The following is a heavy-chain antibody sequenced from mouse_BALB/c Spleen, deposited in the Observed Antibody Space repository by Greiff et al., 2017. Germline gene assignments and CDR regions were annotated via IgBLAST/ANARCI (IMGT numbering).Heavy chain of an antibody. J-gene: IGHJ2*01. D-gene: IGHD1-1*01. CDR1: GFNIKDYY. CDR3: NAYITTVVKRDFDY. CDR2: IDPENGDT. V-gene: IGHV14-4*02. Sequence: QLQQSGAELVRSGASVKLSCTASGFNIKDYYMHWVKQRPEQGLEWIGWIDPENGDTEYAPKFQGKATMTADTSSNTAYLQLSSLTSEDTAVYYCNAYITTVVKRDFDYWGQGTTLTVSA.